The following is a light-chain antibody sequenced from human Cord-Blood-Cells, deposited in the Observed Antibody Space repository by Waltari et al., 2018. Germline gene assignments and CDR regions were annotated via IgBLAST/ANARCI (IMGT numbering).Light chain of an antibody. J-gene: IGLJ3*02. CDR3: AACDDSLNGPV. V-gene: IGLV1-44*01. CDR2: SNN. Sequence: QSVLTPPPSASGTPGPRVTISCSGSSSNIGSNTVNWYQQLPGTAPKLLIVSNNQRPSGVPDRCSGSKSGTSASLAISGRQSEDGADYYCAACDDSLNGPVFVGGTKLTV. CDR1: SSNIGSNT.